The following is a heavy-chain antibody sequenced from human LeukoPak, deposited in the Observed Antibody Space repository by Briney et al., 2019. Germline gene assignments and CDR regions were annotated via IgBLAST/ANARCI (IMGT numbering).Heavy chain of an antibody. Sequence: GGSLRLSCTGSGFTFGDYIMSWFRQAPGKGLECVGFIRSKDYGGTTEYAASVKGRFTISRDNAKNSLYLQMNSLRAEDTAVYYCAELGITMIGGVWGKGTTVTISS. CDR3: AELGITMIGGV. J-gene: IGHJ6*04. D-gene: IGHD3-10*02. V-gene: IGHV3-49*03. CDR1: GFTFGDYI. CDR2: IRSKDYGGTT.